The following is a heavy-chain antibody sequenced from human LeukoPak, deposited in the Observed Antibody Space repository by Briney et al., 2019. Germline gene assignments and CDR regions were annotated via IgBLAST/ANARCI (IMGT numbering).Heavy chain of an antibody. CDR2: IYYSGST. V-gene: IGHV4-39*01. J-gene: IGHJ4*02. CDR1: GGSISSGGYY. Sequence: SETLSLTFTVSGGSISSGGYYWNWIRQPPGKGLEWIGSIYYSGSTYYNPSLKSRVTISVDTSKNQFSLKLSSVTAADTAVYYCARLRQWLVKGFDYWGQGTPVSVSS. D-gene: IGHD6-19*01. CDR3: ARLRQWLVKGFDY.